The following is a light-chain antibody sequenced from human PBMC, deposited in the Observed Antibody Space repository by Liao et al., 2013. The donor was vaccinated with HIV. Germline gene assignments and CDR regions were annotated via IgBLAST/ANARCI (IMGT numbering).Light chain of an antibody. V-gene: IGLV3-21*04. Sequence: SYVLTQPPSVSVAPGKTARITCGGNNIGSKSVHWYQRKPGQAPMVVIYYDSDRPSGIPERFSGSNSGNTATLTISRVEAGDEADYYCQVWDSSSDRNVFGNGTKVTVL. J-gene: IGLJ1*01. CDR2: YDS. CDR3: QVWDSSSDRNV. CDR1: NIGSKS.